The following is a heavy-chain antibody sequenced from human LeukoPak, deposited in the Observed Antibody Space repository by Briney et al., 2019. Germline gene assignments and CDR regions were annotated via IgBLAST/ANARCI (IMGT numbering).Heavy chain of an antibody. CDR2: VFYSGST. V-gene: IGHV4-59*11. CDR3: ARVVPKQQLVDAFDI. CDR1: GGSISRHY. J-gene: IGHJ3*02. Sequence: SRTLSLTCTVSGGSISRHYWSWIRQPPGKGLEWIGYVFYSGSTNYNPSLKSRVSISVDTSKKQLSLKLSSVTAADTAVYYCARVVPKQQLVDAFDIWGQGTMVTVSS. D-gene: IGHD6-13*01.